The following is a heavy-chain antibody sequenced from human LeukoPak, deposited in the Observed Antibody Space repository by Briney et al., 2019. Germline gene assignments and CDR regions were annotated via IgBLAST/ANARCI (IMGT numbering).Heavy chain of an antibody. CDR3: ARGRIVDYDILTGYYFDY. CDR2: IYYSGRT. CDR1: GGSVSSGSYY. J-gene: IGHJ4*02. V-gene: IGHV4-61*01. D-gene: IGHD3-9*01. Sequence: SETLSLTCTVSGGSVSSGSYYWSWIRQPPGKGLEWIGYIYYSGRTNYNHSLKSRATISVDTSKNQFSLKLSSVTAADTAVYYCARGRIVDYDILTGYYFDYWGQGTLVTVSS.